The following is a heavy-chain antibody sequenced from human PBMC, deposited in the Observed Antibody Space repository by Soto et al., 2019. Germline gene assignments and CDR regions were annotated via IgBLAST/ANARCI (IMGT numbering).Heavy chain of an antibody. CDR3: ARARSAAGTGWFDP. CDR2: MNPNSGNT. J-gene: IGHJ5*02. CDR1: GYTFTSYD. Sequence: QVQLVQSGAEVKKPGASVKVSCKASGYTFTSYDINWVRQATGQGLEWMGWMNPNSGNTGYAQKFQGRVTMTRNTSRSTAYMDLSSLRSEDTAVYYCARARSAAGTGWFDPWGQGTLVTVSS. V-gene: IGHV1-8*01. D-gene: IGHD6-13*01.